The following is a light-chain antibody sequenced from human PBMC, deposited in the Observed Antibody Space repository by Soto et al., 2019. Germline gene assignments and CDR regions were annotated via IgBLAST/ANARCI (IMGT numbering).Light chain of an antibody. Sequence: EIVLTQSPGTLYLSPGERATLSCRASQSVSSNYLAWYQQKPGQAPRVLIYVASSRATGIPDRFSGSGSGIDFTLTISILEPEDFAVYYCQQYGSSPFTFGQGTRLEIK. V-gene: IGKV3-20*01. CDR2: VAS. CDR1: QSVSSNY. CDR3: QQYGSSPFT. J-gene: IGKJ5*01.